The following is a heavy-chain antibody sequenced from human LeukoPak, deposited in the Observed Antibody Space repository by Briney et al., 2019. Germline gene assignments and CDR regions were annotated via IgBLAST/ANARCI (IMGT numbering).Heavy chain of an antibody. CDR1: GGSISSYY. Sequence: SETLSLTCTVSGGSISSYYWSWIRQPPGKGLEWIGYIYYSGSTNYKPSLKSRVTISVDTSKNQFSLKLSSVTAADTAVYYCARAPGALRYFDWRLYYFDYWGQGTLVTVSS. J-gene: IGHJ4*02. CDR3: ARAPGALRYFDWRLYYFDY. V-gene: IGHV4-59*12. CDR2: IYYSGST. D-gene: IGHD3-9*01.